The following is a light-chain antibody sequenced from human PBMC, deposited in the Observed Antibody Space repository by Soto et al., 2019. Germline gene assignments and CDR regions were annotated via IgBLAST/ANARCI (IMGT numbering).Light chain of an antibody. V-gene: IGLV2-8*01. J-gene: IGLJ2*01. Sequence: QSALTQPPSASGSPGPSVTISCTGTSSDVGGYNYVSWYQQHPGKAPKLMIYEVSKRPSGVPDRFSGSKSGNTASLTVSGLQAEDEADYYCSSYAGSNTRADVVFGGGTKLTVL. CDR1: SSDVGGYNY. CDR3: SSYAGSNTRADVV. CDR2: EVS.